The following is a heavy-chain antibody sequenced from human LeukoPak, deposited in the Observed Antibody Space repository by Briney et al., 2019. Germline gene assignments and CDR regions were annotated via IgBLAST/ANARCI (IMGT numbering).Heavy chain of an antibody. D-gene: IGHD3-10*01. Sequence: GGSLRLSCAASGFTFDDYAMHWARQAPGKGLEWVSGISWNSGSIGYADSVKGRFTISRDNAKNSLYLQMNSLRAEDTAVYYCARDPNYYGSGSSLNYWGQGTLVTVSS. CDR1: GFTFDDYA. V-gene: IGHV3-9*01. CDR2: ISWNSGSI. J-gene: IGHJ4*02. CDR3: ARDPNYYGSGSSLNY.